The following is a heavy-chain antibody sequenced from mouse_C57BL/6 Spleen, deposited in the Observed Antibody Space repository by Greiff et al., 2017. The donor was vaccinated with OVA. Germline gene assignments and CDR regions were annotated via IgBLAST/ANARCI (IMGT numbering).Heavy chain of an antibody. D-gene: IGHD2-1*01. V-gene: IGHV1-19*01. CDR2: INPYNGGT. Sequence: EVKVVESGPVLVKPGASVKMSCKASGYTFTDYYMNWVKQSHGKSLEWIGVINPYNGGTSYNQKFKGKATLTVDKSSSTAYMELNSLTSEDSAVYYCARGNYVFDYWGQGTTLTVSS. CDR1: GYTFTDYY. J-gene: IGHJ2*01. CDR3: ARGNYVFDY.